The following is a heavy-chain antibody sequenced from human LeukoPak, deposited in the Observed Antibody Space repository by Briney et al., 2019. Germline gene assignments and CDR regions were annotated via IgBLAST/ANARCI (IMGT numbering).Heavy chain of an antibody. CDR3: ARHVRTAAGDRLDY. CDR2: IYPGLSDT. V-gene: IGHV5-51*01. D-gene: IGHD6-13*01. CDR1: GFSFTKYW. Sequence: GESLKISCQGSGFSFTKYWIGWVRQTPGKGLEWMGTIYPGLSDTTYSPSCQGQLTISADKSIRTAYLQWSSLMASDTAMYYCARHVRTAAGDRLDYWGQGTLVTVSS. J-gene: IGHJ4*02.